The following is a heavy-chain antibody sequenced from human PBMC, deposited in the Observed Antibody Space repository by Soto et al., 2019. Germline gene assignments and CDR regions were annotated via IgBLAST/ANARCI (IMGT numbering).Heavy chain of an antibody. Sequence: SETLSLTCAVYGGSFSGYYWSWIRQPPGKGLEWIGEINHSGSTNYNPSLKSRVTISVDTSKNQFSLKLSSVTAADTAVYYCARGAARRRGDDFDIWGQGTIVTVS. CDR2: INHSGST. V-gene: IGHV4-34*01. CDR3: ARGAARRRGDDFDI. J-gene: IGHJ3*02. D-gene: IGHD6-6*01. CDR1: GGSFSGYY.